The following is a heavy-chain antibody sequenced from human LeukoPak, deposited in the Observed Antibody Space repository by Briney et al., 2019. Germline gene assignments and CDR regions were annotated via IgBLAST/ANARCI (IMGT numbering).Heavy chain of an antibody. Sequence: ASVKVSCKASGYTFTSYGISWVRQAPGQGLEWMGWISAYNGNTNYAQKLQGRVTMTTDTSTSTAYMELRSLRSDDTAVYFCARGLPLGYCTYGVCYPPKHFDFWGQGTLVTVSS. CDR2: ISAYNGNT. J-gene: IGHJ4*02. CDR3: ARGLPLGYCTYGVCYPPKHFDF. CDR1: GYTFTSYG. D-gene: IGHD2-8*01. V-gene: IGHV1-18*01.